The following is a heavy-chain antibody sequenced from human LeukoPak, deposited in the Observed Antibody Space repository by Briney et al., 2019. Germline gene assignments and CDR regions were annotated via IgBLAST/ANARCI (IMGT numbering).Heavy chain of an antibody. V-gene: IGHV1-18*01. CDR2: ISAYNGNT. CDR3: ATDSALGFIAAAGTTGYFQH. D-gene: IGHD6-13*01. J-gene: IGHJ1*01. CDR1: GYTFTSYG. Sequence: ASVKVSCKASGYTFTSYGISWVRQAPGQGLEWMGWISAYNGNTNYAQKFQGRVTMTEDTSTDTAYMELSSLRSEDTAVYYCATDSALGFIAAAGTTGYFQHWGQGTLVTVSS.